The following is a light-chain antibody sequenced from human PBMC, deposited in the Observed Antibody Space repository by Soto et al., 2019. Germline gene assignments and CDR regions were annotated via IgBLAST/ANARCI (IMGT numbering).Light chain of an antibody. Sequence: EIVLTQSPATLSLSPGERATLSCWASQSVSNSLAWFQQRPGQAPRLLIYGASDRATGIPARFSGTGSGTDFTLTIGSLEPEDFAVYYCQQRAKWPRTFGQGTKV. V-gene: IGKV3-11*01. CDR1: QSVSNS. CDR3: QQRAKWPRT. CDR2: GAS. J-gene: IGKJ1*01.